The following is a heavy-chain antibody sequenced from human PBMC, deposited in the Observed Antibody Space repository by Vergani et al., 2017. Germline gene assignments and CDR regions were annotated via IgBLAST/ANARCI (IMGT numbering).Heavy chain of an antibody. V-gene: IGHV3-11*06. CDR1: GFTFSDYH. CDR3: ARDLQLFGVVKDYYYYGMDV. D-gene: IGHD3-3*01. CDR2: ISSSYT. Sequence: QVQLVESGGGLVKPGGSLRLSCAASGFTFSDYHMSWIRQAPGKGLEWVSYISSSYTNYADSVKGRFTISRDNAKHSLYLQMNSLRAEDTAVYYCARDLQLFGVVKDYYYYGMDVWGQGTTVTVSS. J-gene: IGHJ6*02.